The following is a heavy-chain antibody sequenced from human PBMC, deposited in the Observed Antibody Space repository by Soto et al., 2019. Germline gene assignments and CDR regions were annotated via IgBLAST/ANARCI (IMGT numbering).Heavy chain of an antibody. CDR3: ARTFDDTAMVVEY. Sequence: HGESLKISCNGSGYKFTSYWIGWVRQMPGKGLEWMGIIYPGDSDTRYSPSFQGQVTISADKSISTAYLKWSSLKASDTAMYYCARTFDDTAMVVEYWGEGTLVTV. CDR1: GYKFTSYW. J-gene: IGHJ4*02. D-gene: IGHD5-18*01. CDR2: IYPGDSDT. V-gene: IGHV5-51*01.